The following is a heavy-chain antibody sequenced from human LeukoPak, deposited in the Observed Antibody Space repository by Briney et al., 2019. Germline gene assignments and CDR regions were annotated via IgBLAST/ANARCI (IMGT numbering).Heavy chain of an antibody. D-gene: IGHD5-18*01. CDR1: GFILSNYA. Sequence: GGSLRLSCAASGFILSNYALHWVRQAPGKGLEWVAVISYDGSNKYYADSVKGRFTISRDNSKNTLYLQMNSLRAEDTAVYYCAKDRRLDTAMVDYWGQGTLVTVSS. V-gene: IGHV3-30*04. CDR2: ISYDGSNK. J-gene: IGHJ4*02. CDR3: AKDRRLDTAMVDY.